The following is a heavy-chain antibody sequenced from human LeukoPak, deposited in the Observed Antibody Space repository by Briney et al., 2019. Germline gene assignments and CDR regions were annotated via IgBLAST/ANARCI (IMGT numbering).Heavy chain of an antibody. CDR1: GFTFDDYA. J-gene: IGHJ4*02. CDR2: ISWNSGSI. V-gene: IGHV3-9*01. CDR3: AKDSQIAVANYFDY. D-gene: IGHD6-19*01. Sequence: GGSLRLSCAASGFTFDDYAMHWVRQAPGKGLEWVSGISWNSGSIGYADSVKGRFTISRDNAKNSLYLQMNSLRAEDTALYHCAKDSQIAVANYFDYWGQGTLVTVSS.